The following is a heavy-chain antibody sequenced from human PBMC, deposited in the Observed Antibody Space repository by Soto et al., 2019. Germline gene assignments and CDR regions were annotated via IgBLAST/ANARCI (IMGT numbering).Heavy chain of an antibody. CDR3: AGGTGWLIDY. Sequence: EVQLMESGGGLVQPGGSLRLSCAGSGFTFSSYWMNWVRQAPGKGLEWVANIKQDGSEKYYVDSVKGRFSISRDNAQNSMYLQMNSRRAEDTAVYYCAGGTGWLIDYWGQGTLVTVSS. J-gene: IGHJ4*02. V-gene: IGHV3-7*04. D-gene: IGHD6-19*01. CDR2: IKQDGSEK. CDR1: GFTFSSYW.